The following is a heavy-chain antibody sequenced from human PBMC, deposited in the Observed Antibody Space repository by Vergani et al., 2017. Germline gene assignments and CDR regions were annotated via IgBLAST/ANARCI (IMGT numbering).Heavy chain of an antibody. Sequence: QVQLVESVGNLVQPGRSLRLSCAAAGFKFSNFGMHWVCQVPGKGLEWVAFISYNGGNQYYADSVQGRITISRDNTKNILYLQMSSLRVEDTALYYCTRDVADTHSSIWPRDCRYFMDDWGEGTTVTVSS. D-gene: IGHD6-13*01. CDR1: GFKFSNFG. V-gene: IGHV3-33*05. CDR3: TRDVADTHSSIWPRDCRYFMDD. J-gene: IGHJ6*03. CDR2: ISYNGGNQ.